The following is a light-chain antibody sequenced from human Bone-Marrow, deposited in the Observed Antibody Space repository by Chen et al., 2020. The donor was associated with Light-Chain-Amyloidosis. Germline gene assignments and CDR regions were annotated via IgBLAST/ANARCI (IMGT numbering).Light chain of an antibody. J-gene: IGLJ1*01. CDR1: SSDVGGDNP. V-gene: IGLV2-14*01. Sequence: QPALTQPAFVSGSLGQSITISCIGTSSDVGGDNPVSWYQQHPDKAPKLMIYEVTNRPSCVPDRFSGSKSDNTASLTISGLQTEDVADYFCSSSTITNTLVFGSGTRVTVL. CDR3: SSSTITNTLV. CDR2: EVT.